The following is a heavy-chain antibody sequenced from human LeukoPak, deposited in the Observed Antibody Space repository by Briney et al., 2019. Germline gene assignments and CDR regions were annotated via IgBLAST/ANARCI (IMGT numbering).Heavy chain of an antibody. V-gene: IGHV4-39*07. Sequence: SETLSLTCTVSGGSISSRNYYWGWIRQPPGKGLEWIGSIYYSGSTYYSSSPKSRVSISIDTSKNQFSLRLSSLTAADTAVYFCARDRAEAGSDGFDIWGQGTMVTVSS. CDR3: ARDRAEAGSDGFDI. CDR2: IYYSGST. CDR1: GGSISSRNYY. D-gene: IGHD6-19*01. J-gene: IGHJ3*02.